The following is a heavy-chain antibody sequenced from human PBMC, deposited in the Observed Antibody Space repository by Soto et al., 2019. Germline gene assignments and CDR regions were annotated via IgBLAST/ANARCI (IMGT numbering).Heavy chain of an antibody. V-gene: IGHV4-61*01. CDR1: GDSVTSGNYY. CDR3: AMIPVDTYRMYWFDP. CDR2: IYYSGST. J-gene: IGHJ5*01. D-gene: IGHD5-12*01. Sequence: PSETLSLTCTVSGDSVTSGNYYWSWIRQPPGKGLEWIGHIYYSGSTNYSPSLKSRVTISLDTSNNQFSLKVTSVTAADTAVYYCAMIPVDTYRMYWFDPWGQGTLVTVSS.